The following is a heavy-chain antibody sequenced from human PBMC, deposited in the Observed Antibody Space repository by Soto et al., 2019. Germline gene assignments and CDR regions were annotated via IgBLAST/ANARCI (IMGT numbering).Heavy chain of an antibody. J-gene: IGHJ6*02. CDR2: ISSSSRTI. CDR3: ARDIGCSDGSCYTDGMDV. D-gene: IGHD2-15*01. CDR1: GFTFSGYS. Sequence: EVQLVESGGGLVQPGGSLRLSCAASGFTFSGYSMNWVRQAPGKGLEWVSYISSSSRTIYYADSVKGRFTISRDNANNSLYLQMNSLRDADTAVYYCARDIGCSDGSCYTDGMDVWGQGTTVTVSS. V-gene: IGHV3-48*02.